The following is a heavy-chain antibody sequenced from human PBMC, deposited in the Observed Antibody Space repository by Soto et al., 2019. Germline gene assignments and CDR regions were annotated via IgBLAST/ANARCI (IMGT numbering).Heavy chain of an antibody. CDR3: ARARVVAATLRLYYFDY. CDR1: GGSFSGYY. D-gene: IGHD2-15*01. J-gene: IGHJ4*02. CDR2: INHSGST. V-gene: IGHV4-34*01. Sequence: SETLSLTCAVYGGSFSGYYWSWIRQPPGKGLEWIGEINHSGSTNYNPSLKSRVTISVDTSKNQFSLKLSSVTAADTAVYYCARARVVAATLRLYYFDYWGQGTLVTVSS.